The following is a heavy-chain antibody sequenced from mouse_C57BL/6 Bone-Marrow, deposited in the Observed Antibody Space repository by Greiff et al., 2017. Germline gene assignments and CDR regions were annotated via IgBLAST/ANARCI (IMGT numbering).Heavy chain of an antibody. J-gene: IGHJ4*01. D-gene: IGHD2-4*01. CDR3: ARSYDYDDYTMDY. CDR2: MHPNGGSP. V-gene: IGHV1-64*01. CDR1: GYTFTNYW. Sequence: QVQLQQPGAELVKPGASVKLSCKASGYTFTNYWMHWVKQRPGQGLEWIGMMHPNGGSPDYNEKFKSEATLSVDKSSRTAYMALSSLTSEDSAVYYWARSYDYDDYTMDYWGQGTSVTVSS.